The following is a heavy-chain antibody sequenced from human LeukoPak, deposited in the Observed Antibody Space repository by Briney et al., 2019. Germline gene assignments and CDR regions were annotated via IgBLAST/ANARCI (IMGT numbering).Heavy chain of an antibody. CDR1: GFTFSSYW. Sequence: GGSLRLSRAASGFTFSSYWMSWVRQAPGKGLEWVANIKQDGSEKYYVDSVKGRFTISRDNAKNSPYLQMNSLRAEDTAVYYCARSYYDFWSGYNYLDYWGQGTLVTVSS. D-gene: IGHD3-3*01. CDR2: IKQDGSEK. CDR3: ARSYYDFWSGYNYLDY. J-gene: IGHJ4*02. V-gene: IGHV3-7*01.